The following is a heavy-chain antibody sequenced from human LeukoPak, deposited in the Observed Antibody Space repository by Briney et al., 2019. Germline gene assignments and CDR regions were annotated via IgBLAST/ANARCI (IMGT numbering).Heavy chain of an antibody. CDR1: GGSFSGYY. Sequence: SETLSLTCAVYGGSFSGYYWSWIRQPPGKGLEWIGEINHSGSTNYNPSLKSRVTISVDTSKNQFSLKLSSVTAADTAVYYCARGPVVVGYYYYGMDVWGQGTTVTVSS. J-gene: IGHJ6*02. CDR3: ARGPVVVGYYYYGMDV. V-gene: IGHV4-34*01. CDR2: INHSGST. D-gene: IGHD2-15*01.